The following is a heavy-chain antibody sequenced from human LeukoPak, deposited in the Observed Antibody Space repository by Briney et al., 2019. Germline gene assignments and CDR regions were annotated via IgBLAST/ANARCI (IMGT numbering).Heavy chain of an antibody. V-gene: IGHV3-66*01. D-gene: IGHD3-10*01. Sequence: GGSLRLSCAASGFTVSSNSMSWVRQAPGKGLEWVSIINTGGSTYYADSVKGRFTISRDISKNTLYLQINSLRAADTAVYSCAREGRGAKISLYYFNYRGQGTLVTVSP. CDR3: AREGRGAKISLYYFNY. CDR2: INTGGST. J-gene: IGHJ4*02. CDR1: GFTVSSNS.